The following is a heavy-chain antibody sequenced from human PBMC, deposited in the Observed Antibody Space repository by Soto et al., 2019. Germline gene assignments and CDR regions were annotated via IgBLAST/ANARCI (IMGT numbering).Heavy chain of an antibody. J-gene: IGHJ5*01. CDR1: GFTFSSYA. D-gene: IGHD1-1*01. V-gene: IGHV3-30-3*01. Sequence: QVQLVESGGGVVQPGRSLRLSCAASGFTFSSYAMHWVRQAPGKGLEWVAVISYDGSNKYYADSVKGRFTISRDNPKNALYLQMNCRRAEETAAYYCARDPGCNWYGRWFDSWGQGTLVTVSS. CDR2: ISYDGSNK. CDR3: ARDPGCNWYGRWFDS.